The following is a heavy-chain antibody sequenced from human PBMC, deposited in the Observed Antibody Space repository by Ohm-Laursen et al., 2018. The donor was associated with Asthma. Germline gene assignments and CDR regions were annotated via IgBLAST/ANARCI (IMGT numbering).Heavy chain of an antibody. Sequence: SLRLSCAASGFSYSSYAMTWVRQAPGQGLEWLSCISAGGDTTYYADSVKGRFTISRDNSKNTLYLQMNSLRAEDTAVYYCAKDASDYGDYFPDWYFDLWGRGTLVTVSS. J-gene: IGHJ2*01. V-gene: IGHV3-23*01. CDR3: AKDASDYGDYFPDWYFDL. CDR2: ISAGGDTT. D-gene: IGHD4-17*01. CDR1: GFSYSSYA.